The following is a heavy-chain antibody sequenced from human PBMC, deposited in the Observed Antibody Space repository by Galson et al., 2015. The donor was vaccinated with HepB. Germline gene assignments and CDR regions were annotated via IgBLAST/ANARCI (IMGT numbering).Heavy chain of an antibody. J-gene: IGHJ4*02. CDR1: GFTFSNYG. Sequence: SLRLSCAASGFTFSNYGMHWVRQAPGKGLEWVALIWKDGINKYYADSVKGRFSISKDNSKNVVYLQMNSLGDDDTATYFCAREDRYTYIVTYDLWGQGARVTVSS. CDR2: IWKDGINK. CDR3: AREDRYTYIVTYDL. D-gene: IGHD2/OR15-2a*01. V-gene: IGHV3-33*01.